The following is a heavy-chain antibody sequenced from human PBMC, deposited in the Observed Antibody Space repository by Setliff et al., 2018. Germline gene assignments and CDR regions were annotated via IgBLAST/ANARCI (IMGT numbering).Heavy chain of an antibody. D-gene: IGHD2-15*01. V-gene: IGHV4-4*08. CDR1: GVSVSRHY. J-gene: IGHJ4*01. Sequence: SETLSLTCIVSGVSVSRHYWSWIRQPPGKTLEWIGYIYTSGGTNYNPSLKSRVTISVDMSKNQFSLKLSSVIAADTATYYCVRPGGTTVVARHFDYWGSGILVTVSS. CDR2: IYTSGGT. CDR3: VRPGGTTVVARHFDY.